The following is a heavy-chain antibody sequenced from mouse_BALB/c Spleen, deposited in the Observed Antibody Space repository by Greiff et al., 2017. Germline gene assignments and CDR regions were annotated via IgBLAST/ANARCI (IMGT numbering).Heavy chain of an antibody. CDR2: IWTGGGT. J-gene: IGHJ3*01. CDR3: AYGNYEFAY. CDR1: GFSLTSYD. V-gene: IGHV2-9-2*01. Sequence: QVQLKESGPGLVAPSQSLSITCTVSGFSLTSYDISWIRQPPGKGLEWLGVIWTGGGTNYNSAFMSRLSISKDNSKSQVFLKMNSLQTDDTAIYYCAYGNYEFAYWGQGTLVTVSA. D-gene: IGHD2-1*01.